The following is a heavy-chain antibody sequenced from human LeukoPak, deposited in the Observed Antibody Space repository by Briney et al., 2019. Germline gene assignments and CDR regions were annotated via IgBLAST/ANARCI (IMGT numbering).Heavy chain of an antibody. V-gene: IGHV3-9*01. Sequence: LAGGSLRLSCAASGFTFDDYAMHWVRQAPGKGLEWVSGISWNSGSIGYADSVKGRFTISRDNAKNSLYLQMNSLRAEDTALYYCAKDKWSYGGNSLFDYWGQGTLVTVSS. CDR1: GFTFDDYA. CDR2: ISWNSGSI. D-gene: IGHD4-23*01. J-gene: IGHJ4*02. CDR3: AKDKWSYGGNSLFDY.